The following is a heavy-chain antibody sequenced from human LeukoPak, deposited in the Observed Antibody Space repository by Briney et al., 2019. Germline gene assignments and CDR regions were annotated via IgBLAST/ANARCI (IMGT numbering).Heavy chain of an antibody. CDR2: IYYSGST. D-gene: IGHD2-2*01. V-gene: IGHV4-39*01. J-gene: IGHJ6*03. CDR3: ARLEYCSSTSCYLAYYYYMDV. CDR1: GGSISSSSYY. Sequence: PSETLSLTCTVSGGSISSSSYYWGWIRQPPGKGLEWIGSIYYSGSTYYNPSLKSRVTISVDTTKNQFSLKLSSVTAADTAVYYCARLEYCSSTSCYLAYYYYMDVWGKGTTVTVSS.